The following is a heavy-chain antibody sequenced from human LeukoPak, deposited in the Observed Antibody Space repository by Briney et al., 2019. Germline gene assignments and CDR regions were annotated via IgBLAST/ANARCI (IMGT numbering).Heavy chain of an antibody. D-gene: IGHD2-2*02. V-gene: IGHV4-39*01. CDR1: GGSISSSSYY. J-gene: IGHJ3*02. Sequence: SETLSLTCTVPGGSISSSSYYWGWIRQPPGKGLEWIGSIYYSGSTYYNPSLKSRVTISVDTSKNQFSLKLSSVTAADTAVYYCARHVRSVVVPAAILDAFDIWGQGTMVTVSS. CDR2: IYYSGST. CDR3: ARHVRSVVVPAAILDAFDI.